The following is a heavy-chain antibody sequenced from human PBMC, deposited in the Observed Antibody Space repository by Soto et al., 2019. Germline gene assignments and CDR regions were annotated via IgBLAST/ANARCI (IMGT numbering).Heavy chain of an antibody. CDR1: GGSISSNEW. Sequence: QVQLQESGPGLVKPSGTLSLTCAISGGSISSNEWWSWVRQPPGKGLEWIGEIYDTVTTNYNPSLKXXVXIXXDKSKPQFSLKLPSLTAADTAVYYCARAVPFCLGPWGQGTLVTVSS. D-gene: IGHD3-16*01. J-gene: IGHJ5*02. CDR3: ARAVPFCLGP. V-gene: IGHV4-4*02. CDR2: IYDTVTT.